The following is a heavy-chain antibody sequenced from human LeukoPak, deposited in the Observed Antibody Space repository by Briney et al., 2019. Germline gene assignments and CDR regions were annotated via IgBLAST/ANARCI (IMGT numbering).Heavy chain of an antibody. CDR1: GGSISSSSYY. V-gene: IGHV4-39*07. J-gene: IGHJ4*02. CDR3: ARGGTSGYDWIDY. CDR2: IYYSGST. D-gene: IGHD5-12*01. Sequence: SETLSLTCTVSGGSISSSSYYWGWIRQPPGKGLEWIGSIYYSGSTYYNPSLKSRVTISVDTSKNQFSLKLSSVTAADTAVYYCARGGTSGYDWIDYWGQGTLVTVSS.